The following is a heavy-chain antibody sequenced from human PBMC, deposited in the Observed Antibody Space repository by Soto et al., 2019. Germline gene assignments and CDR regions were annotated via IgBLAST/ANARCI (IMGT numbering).Heavy chain of an antibody. CDR3: ARDRIAAAGSSYEFDY. Sequence: QVQLVESGGGVVQPGRSLRLSCAASGFTFSSYGMHWVRQAPGKGLEWVAVIWYDGSNKYYADSVKGRFTISRDNSKNTLYLKMNSLRAEDTAVYYCARDRIAAAGSSYEFDYWGQGTLVTVSS. D-gene: IGHD6-13*01. V-gene: IGHV3-33*01. CDR1: GFTFSSYG. CDR2: IWYDGSNK. J-gene: IGHJ4*02.